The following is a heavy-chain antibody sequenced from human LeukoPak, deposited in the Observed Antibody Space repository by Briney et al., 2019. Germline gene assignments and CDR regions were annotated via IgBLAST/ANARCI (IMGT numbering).Heavy chain of an antibody. CDR3: ARDNYDSSGYYFD. CDR2: ISSSGSTT. V-gene: IGHV3-48*03. J-gene: IGHJ4*02. CDR1: GFTFSSYE. Sequence: GGSLRLSCAASGFTFSSYEMDWVRQAPGKGLEWVSYISSSGSTTHYADSVKGRFTISRDNAKKSLYLQMNSLRAEDTAVYYCARDNYDSSGYYFDWGQGTLVTVSS. D-gene: IGHD3-22*01.